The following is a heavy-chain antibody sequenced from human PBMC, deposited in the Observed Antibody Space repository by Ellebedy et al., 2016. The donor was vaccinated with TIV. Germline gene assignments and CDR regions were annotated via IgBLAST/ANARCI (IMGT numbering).Heavy chain of an antibody. V-gene: IGHV4-59*12. CDR2: IYYSGST. CDR1: GGSIRSYY. Sequence: MPSETLSLTCTVSGGSIRSYYWSWIRQPPGKGLELIGYIYYSGSTNYSPSLKSRVTILIDTSKNRFSLKLNSVPAADTAVYYCARDIAYSGYDPGCWGQGTLVTVSS. D-gene: IGHD5-12*01. CDR3: ARDIAYSGYDPGC. J-gene: IGHJ4*02.